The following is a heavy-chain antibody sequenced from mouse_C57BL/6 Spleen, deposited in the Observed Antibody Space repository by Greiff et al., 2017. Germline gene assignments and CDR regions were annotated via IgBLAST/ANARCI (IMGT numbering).Heavy chain of an antibody. V-gene: IGHV1-69*01. CDR1: GYTFTSYW. CDR2: IDPSDSYT. J-gene: IGHJ4*01. CDR3: ARNTPDYYGSRDYAMDY. D-gene: IGHD1-1*01. Sequence: QVQLQQPGAELVMPGASVKLSCKASGYTFTSYWMHWVKQRPGQGLEWIGEIDPSDSYTNYNQKFKGKSTLTVDKSSSTAYMQLSRLTSEDSAVYYCARNTPDYYGSRDYAMDYWGQGTSVTVSS.